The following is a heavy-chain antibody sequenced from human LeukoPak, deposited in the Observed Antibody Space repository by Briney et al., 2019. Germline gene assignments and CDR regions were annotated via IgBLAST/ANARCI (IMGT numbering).Heavy chain of an antibody. CDR2: ISAYNGNT. CDR1: GYTFTSYG. D-gene: IGHD3-16*01. V-gene: IGHV1-18*01. CDR3: ARDLAVRGSSGY. Sequence: ASVKVSCKASGYTFTSYGVSWVRQAPGQGLEWMGWISAYNGNTNYAQKLQGRVTMTTDTSTSTAYMELRSLRSDDTAVYYCARDLAVRGSSGYWGQGTLVTVSS. J-gene: IGHJ4*02.